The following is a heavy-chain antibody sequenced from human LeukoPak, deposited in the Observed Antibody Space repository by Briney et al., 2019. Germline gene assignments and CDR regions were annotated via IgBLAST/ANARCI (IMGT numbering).Heavy chain of an antibody. Sequence: PGGSLRLSCAASGFTFSSYGMHWVRQAPGNGLEWVAFIRYDGSNKYYADSVKGRFTISRDNSKNTLYLQMNSLRAEDTAVYYCAKDGGWLRLSRPYYFDYWGQGTLVTVSS. V-gene: IGHV3-30*02. CDR2: IRYDGSNK. J-gene: IGHJ4*02. CDR1: GFTFSSYG. CDR3: AKDGGWLRLSRPYYFDY. D-gene: IGHD5-12*01.